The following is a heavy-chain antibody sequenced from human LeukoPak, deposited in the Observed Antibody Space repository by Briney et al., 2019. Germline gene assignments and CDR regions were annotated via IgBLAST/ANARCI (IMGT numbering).Heavy chain of an antibody. J-gene: IGHJ4*02. CDR1: GFTVSSNY. CDR3: TRSNSPPYYFDY. D-gene: IGHD5-18*01. CDR2: IYSGGST. V-gene: IGHV3-53*01. Sequence: GGSLRLSCAASGFTVSSNYMSWVRQAPGKGLEWVSVIYSGGSTYYADSVKGRFTISRDNSKNTLYLQMNSLRAEDTAVYYCTRSNSPPYYFDYWGQGTLVTVSS.